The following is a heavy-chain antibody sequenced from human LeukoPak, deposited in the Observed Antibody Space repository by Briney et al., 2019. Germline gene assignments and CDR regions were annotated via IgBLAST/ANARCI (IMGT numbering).Heavy chain of an antibody. CDR3: ASITMTIYAFDI. CDR2: IYYSGST. CDR1: GGSISSRSYY. J-gene: IGHJ3*02. D-gene: IGHD3-22*01. V-gene: IGHV4-39*01. Sequence: SETLSLTCTVSGGSISSRSYYWGWIRQPPGKGLEWIGSIYYSGSTYYNPSLKSRVTISVDTSKNQFSLKLSSVTAADTAVYYCASITMTIYAFDIWGQGTMVTVSS.